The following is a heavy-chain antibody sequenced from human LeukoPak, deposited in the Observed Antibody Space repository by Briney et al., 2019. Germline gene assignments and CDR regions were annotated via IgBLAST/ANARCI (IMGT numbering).Heavy chain of an antibody. CDR1: GFTFNDYY. CDR3: ATDGAGFDT. V-gene: IGHV3-11*01. J-gene: IGHJ5*02. Sequence: GGSLRLSCAASGFTFNDYYMSWIRQAPGKGLGWLSYINIGGTNTHYADSVKGRFTISRDNAKKSLHLEMNNLRAEDTAVYYCATDGAGFDTWGQGVLVTVSS. CDR2: INIGGTNT.